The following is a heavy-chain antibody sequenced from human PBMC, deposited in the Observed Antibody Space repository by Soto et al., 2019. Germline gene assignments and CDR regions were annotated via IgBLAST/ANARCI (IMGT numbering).Heavy chain of an antibody. J-gene: IGHJ5*02. CDR2: ISANGRNA. Sequence: PCWSLRISCAAGESIDRNYAMNWNRQAPGKGLEWLSSISANGRNAYYADSVKGLFTISRDRSKNTLYLQLDSLRVEDTAIYFCAEDLSSLGWLAWGSPLVSSGQRTLVTVSA. CDR1: ESIDRNYA. D-gene: IGHD3-22*01. CDR3: AEDLSSLGWLAWGSPLVS. V-gene: IGHV3-23*01.